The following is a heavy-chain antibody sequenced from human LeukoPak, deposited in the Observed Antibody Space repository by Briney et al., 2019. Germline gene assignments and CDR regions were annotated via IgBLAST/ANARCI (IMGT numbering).Heavy chain of an antibody. CDR2: INPSGDNT. CDR1: GYTFTSHC. CDR3: ARGRGDGSGSHAPKADFYCMDV. Sequence: ASVNVSCKASGYTFTSHCVHWVRQAPGQGLEWMGIINPSGDNTNYAQNSQGRVPMTRDTSTSTVYMELSSLRSEDTAVYYCARGRGDGSGSHAPKADFYCMDVWAKGPRSPSP. V-gene: IGHV1-46*01. D-gene: IGHD3-10*01. J-gene: IGHJ6*02.